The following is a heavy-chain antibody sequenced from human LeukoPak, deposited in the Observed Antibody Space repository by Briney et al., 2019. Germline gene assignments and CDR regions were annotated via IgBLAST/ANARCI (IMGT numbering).Heavy chain of an antibody. D-gene: IGHD2-15*01. V-gene: IGHV4-34*01. CDR2: INHSGST. CDR1: GGSFSGYY. CDR3: ASEALGYCSGGSCYGY. Sequence: SETLSLTCAVYGGSFSGYYWSWIRQPPGKGLEWIGEINHSGSTNYNPSLKSRVTISVGTSKNQFSLKLSSVTAADTAVYYCASEALGYCSGGSCYGYWGQGTLVTVSS. J-gene: IGHJ4*02.